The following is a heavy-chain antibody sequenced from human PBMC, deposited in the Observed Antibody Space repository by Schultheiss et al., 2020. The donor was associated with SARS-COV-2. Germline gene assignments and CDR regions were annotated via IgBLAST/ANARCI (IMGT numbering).Heavy chain of an antibody. CDR1: GFTFSDYY. Sequence: GESLKISCAASGFTFSDYYMSWIRQAPGKGLEWVSYISSSGSTIYYADSVKGRFTISRDNAKNSLYLQMNSLRAEDTAVYYCARGDIVVVPAAIRQFYYYYYGMDVWGQGTTVTVSS. D-gene: IGHD2-2*02. V-gene: IGHV3-11*04. CDR3: ARGDIVVVPAAIRQFYYYYYGMDV. CDR2: ISSSGSTI. J-gene: IGHJ6*02.